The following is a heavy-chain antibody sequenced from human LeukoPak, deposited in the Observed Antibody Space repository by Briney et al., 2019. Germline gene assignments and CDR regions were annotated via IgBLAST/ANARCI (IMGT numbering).Heavy chain of an antibody. V-gene: IGHV3-33*08. CDR1: GFTFSSYA. CDR2: IWYDGSNK. Sequence: GGSLRLSCAASGFTFSSYAMNWVRQAPGKGLEWVAVIWYDGSNKYYADSVKGRFTISRDNSKNTLYLQMNSLRAEDTAVYYCARSGHSSSGMGFDYWGQGTLVTVSS. J-gene: IGHJ4*02. D-gene: IGHD6-13*01. CDR3: ARSGHSSSGMGFDY.